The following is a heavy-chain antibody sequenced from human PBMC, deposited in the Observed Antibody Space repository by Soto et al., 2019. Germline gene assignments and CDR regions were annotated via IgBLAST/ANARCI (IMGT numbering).Heavy chain of an antibody. Sequence: PGESLKISCKGSGYSFTSYWIGWVRQMPGKGLEWMGIIYPGDSDTRYSPSFQGQVTISADKSISTAYLQWSSLKASDTAMYYCAEVNDDTPQYYYYGMDVWGQGTTVTVSS. CDR2: IYPGDSDT. CDR3: AEVNDDTPQYYYYGMDV. J-gene: IGHJ6*02. V-gene: IGHV5-51*01. D-gene: IGHD3-22*01. CDR1: GYSFTSYW.